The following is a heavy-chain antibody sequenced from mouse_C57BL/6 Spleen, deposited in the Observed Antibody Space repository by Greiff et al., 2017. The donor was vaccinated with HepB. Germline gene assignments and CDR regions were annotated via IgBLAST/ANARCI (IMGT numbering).Heavy chain of an antibody. V-gene: IGHV1-81*01. D-gene: IGHD2-4*01. J-gene: IGHJ2*01. CDR2: IYPRSGNT. Sequence: VQLQQSGAELARPGASVKLSCKASGYTFTSYGISWVKQRTGQGLEWIGEIYPRSGNTYYNEKFKGKATLTADKSSSTAYMELRSLTSEDSAVYFCASYDYDANFDYWGQGTTLTVSS. CDR1: GYTFTSYG. CDR3: ASYDYDANFDY.